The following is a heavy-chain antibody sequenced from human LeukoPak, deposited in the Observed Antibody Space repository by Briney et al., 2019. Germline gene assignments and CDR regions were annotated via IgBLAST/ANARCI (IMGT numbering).Heavy chain of an antibody. CDR3: AKGFSYGDYAPFDY. CDR2: ISYDGSNK. D-gene: IGHD4-17*01. V-gene: IGHV3-30*04. Sequence: PGGSLRLSCAASGFTFSSYAMHWVRQAPGKGLEWVAVISYDGSNKYYADSVKGRFTISRDNSKNTLYLQMNSLRAEDTAVYYCAKGFSYGDYAPFDYWGQGTLVTVSS. J-gene: IGHJ4*02. CDR1: GFTFSSYA.